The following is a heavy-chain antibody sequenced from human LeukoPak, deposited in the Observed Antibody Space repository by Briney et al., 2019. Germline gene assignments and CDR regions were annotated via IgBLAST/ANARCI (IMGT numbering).Heavy chain of an antibody. CDR3: ARDLVENSRGHDF. J-gene: IGHJ4*02. CDR2: INHSGST. CDR1: GGSFSGYY. D-gene: IGHD2-15*01. V-gene: IGHV4-34*01. Sequence: SETLSLTCAVYGGSFSGYYWSWIRQPPGKGLEWIGEINHSGSTNYNPSLKSRVTMSVDTSKNQFSLKLGSVTAADTAVYYCARDLVENSRGHDFWGQGILVIVSS.